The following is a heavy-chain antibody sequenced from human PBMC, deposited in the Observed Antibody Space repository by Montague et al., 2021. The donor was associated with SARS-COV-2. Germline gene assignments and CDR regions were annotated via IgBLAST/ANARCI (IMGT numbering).Heavy chain of an antibody. Sequence: SETLSLTCTVSGGSISSSSYYWGWIRQPPGEGPEWIGSIYYSGTTFYNPSLRSRVTMSVDTSKNQLSLRLSSVTAADTAVFYCAREDAGGWYFDLWGRGTLVTVSS. CDR3: AREDAGGWYFDL. CDR2: IYYSGTT. J-gene: IGHJ2*01. CDR1: GGSISSSSYY. V-gene: IGHV4-39*02. D-gene: IGHD1-1*01.